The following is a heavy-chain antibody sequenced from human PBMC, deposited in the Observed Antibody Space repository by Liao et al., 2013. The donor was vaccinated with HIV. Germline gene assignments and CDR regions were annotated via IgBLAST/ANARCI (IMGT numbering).Heavy chain of an antibody. Sequence: QVQLQESGPVLVKPSETLSLTCTVSGGSISSYYWSWIRQPAGKGLEWIGRIYTSGSTNYNPSLNSRVTMSVDTSKKQFSLKLSSVTAADTAVYYCARDDPLSMGAAFDLWGQGTMVTVSS. D-gene: IGHD3-16*01. CDR2: IYTSGST. J-gene: IGHJ3*01. CDR3: ARDDPLSMGAAFDL. V-gene: IGHV4-4*07. CDR1: GGSISSYY.